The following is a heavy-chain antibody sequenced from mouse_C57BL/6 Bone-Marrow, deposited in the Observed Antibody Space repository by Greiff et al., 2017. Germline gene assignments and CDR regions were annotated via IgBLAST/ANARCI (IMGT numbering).Heavy chain of an antibody. CDR2: ISNGGGNT. D-gene: IGHD1-1*01. V-gene: IGHV5-12*01. Sequence: EVKLVESGGGLVQPGGSLKLSCAASGFTFSDYYMYWVRQTPDKRLEWVAYISNGGGNTYYPDTVKGRFTISRDNAKNTLYLQMSRLKSEDTAMYYCARHPVVATWYFDVWGTGTTVTVSS. J-gene: IGHJ1*03. CDR3: ARHPVVATWYFDV. CDR1: GFTFSDYY.